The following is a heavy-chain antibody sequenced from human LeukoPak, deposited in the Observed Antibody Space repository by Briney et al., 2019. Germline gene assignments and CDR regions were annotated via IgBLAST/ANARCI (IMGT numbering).Heavy chain of an antibody. D-gene: IGHD1-1*01. V-gene: IGHV4-39*01. Sequence: SETLSLSCTVSGGSISSSSYYWGWIRQPPGKGLEWIGSIYYSGSTYYNPSLKSRVTISVDTSKNQFSLKLSSVTAADTAVYYCARHTRHRRAFDIWGQGTMVTVSS. CDR3: ARHTRHRRAFDI. J-gene: IGHJ3*02. CDR2: IYYSGST. CDR1: GGSISSSSYY.